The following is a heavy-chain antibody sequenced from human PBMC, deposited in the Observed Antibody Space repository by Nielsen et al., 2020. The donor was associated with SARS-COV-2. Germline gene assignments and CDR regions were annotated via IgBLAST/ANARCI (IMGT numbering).Heavy chain of an antibody. CDR1: GFTFSGST. CDR3: AKIAAAADY. Sequence: GESLKISCAASGFTFSGSTMHWVRQASGKGLEWVGRIRSKANSYATGFAASVKGRFTISRDDSKNTLYLQMNSLRAEDTAVYYCAKIAAAADYWGQGTLVTVSS. J-gene: IGHJ4*02. D-gene: IGHD2-21*01. V-gene: IGHV3-73*01. CDR2: IRSKANSYAT.